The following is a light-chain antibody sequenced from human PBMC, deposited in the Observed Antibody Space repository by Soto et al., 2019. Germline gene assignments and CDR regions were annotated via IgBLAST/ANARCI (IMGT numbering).Light chain of an antibody. J-gene: IGLJ3*02. CDR2: DVS. V-gene: IGLV2-11*01. CDR1: SSDVGYYNY. CDR3: CSYAGSYSWV. Sequence: QSALTQPRSVSVSPGQSATISCTGTSSDVGYYNYVSWYQQYPGQAPKLIIYDVSKRPSGVPDRFSGSKSGNTASLTISGLQVEDESDYYCCSYAGSYSWVFGGGTKLTVL.